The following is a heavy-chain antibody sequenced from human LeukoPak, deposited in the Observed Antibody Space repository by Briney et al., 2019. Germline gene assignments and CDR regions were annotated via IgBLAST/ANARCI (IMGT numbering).Heavy chain of an antibody. V-gene: IGHV3-23*01. CDR3: AKNSQSGPGKYFDY. Sequence: GGSLRLSCAASEFTFSSYGMSWVRQAPGKGLEWVSAISGSGGSTYDADSVRGRFTISRDNSKNTLYLQMNSLRAEDTAVYYCAKNSQSGPGKYFDYWGQGTLVTVSS. CDR2: ISGSGGST. D-gene: IGHD3-10*01. J-gene: IGHJ4*02. CDR1: EFTFSSYG.